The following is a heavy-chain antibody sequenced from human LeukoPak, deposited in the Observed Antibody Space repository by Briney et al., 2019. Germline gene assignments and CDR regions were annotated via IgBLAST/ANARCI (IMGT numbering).Heavy chain of an antibody. Sequence: PGGSLRLSCAASGFTFSSYGMHWVRQAPGRGLEWVAVIWYDGSNKYYADSVKGRFTISRDNSKDTLYLQMNSLRAEDTAVYYCASQRGVGSGPPYYFDYWGQGTLVTVSS. D-gene: IGHD6-19*01. CDR2: IWYDGSNK. CDR3: ASQRGVGSGPPYYFDY. V-gene: IGHV3-33*01. J-gene: IGHJ4*02. CDR1: GFTFSSYG.